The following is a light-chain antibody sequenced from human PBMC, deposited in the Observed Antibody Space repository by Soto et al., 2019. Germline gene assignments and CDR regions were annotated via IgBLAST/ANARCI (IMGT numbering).Light chain of an antibody. CDR3: QRGLT. Sequence: EIVLTQSPATLSFSPGERATLSCRASQSVSSSLAWHQQKPGQAPRLLIYDASNRAAGIPARFSGSGSGTDFTLTISSLEPEDFAVYYCQRGLTFGGGTKVEIK. J-gene: IGKJ4*01. CDR2: DAS. CDR1: QSVSSS. V-gene: IGKV3-11*01.